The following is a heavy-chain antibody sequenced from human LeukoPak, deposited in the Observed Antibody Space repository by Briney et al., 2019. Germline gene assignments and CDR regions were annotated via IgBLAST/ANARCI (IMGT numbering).Heavy chain of an antibody. Sequence: PGGSLRLSCAASGFTFSSYWMSWVRQAPGKGLEWVANIKQDGSEKYYVDSVKGRFTISRDNAKNSLYLQMNSLRAEDTAVYYCASVGIAVAADAFDIWGQGTMVTVSS. CDR3: ASVGIAVAADAFDI. CDR1: GFTFSSYW. D-gene: IGHD6-19*01. CDR2: IKQDGSEK. J-gene: IGHJ3*02. V-gene: IGHV3-7*01.